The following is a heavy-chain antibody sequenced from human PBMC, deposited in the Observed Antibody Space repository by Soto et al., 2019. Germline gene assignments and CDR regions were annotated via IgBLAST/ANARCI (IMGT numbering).Heavy chain of an antibody. CDR1: GGSINSGDYY. D-gene: IGHD3-22*01. V-gene: IGHV4-30-4*01. CDR2: IYYSGST. Sequence: PSETLSLTCTVSGGSINSGDYYWSWIRQPPGKGLEWIGYIYYSGSTYHNPSLKSRINISLDTSKNQFSLRLSSVTAADTAVYYCATVPTYYYDRSGYANAFDMWGQGTMVTVSS. CDR3: ATVPTYYYDRSGYANAFDM. J-gene: IGHJ3*02.